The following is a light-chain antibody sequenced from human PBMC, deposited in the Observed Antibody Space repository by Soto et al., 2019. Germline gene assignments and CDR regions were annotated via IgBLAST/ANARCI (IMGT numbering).Light chain of an antibody. V-gene: IGLV2-14*01. CDR3: SSYTSSSTLYV. J-gene: IGLJ1*01. CDR2: DVS. CDR1: SSDVGGYNY. Sequence: APTKPASESGSPGQSITISCTGTSSDVGGYNYVSWYQQHPGKAPKLMIYDVSNRPSGVSNRFSGSKSGNTASLTISGLQAEDEADYYCSSYTSSSTLYVFGTGTKVTVL.